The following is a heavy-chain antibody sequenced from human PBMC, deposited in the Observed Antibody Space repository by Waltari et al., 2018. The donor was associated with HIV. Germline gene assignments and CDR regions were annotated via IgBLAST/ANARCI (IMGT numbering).Heavy chain of an antibody. CDR3: ATGGGTTSIQLYDLDV. CDR2: FDPKDDET. D-gene: IGHD1-26*01. V-gene: IGHV1-24*01. J-gene: IGHJ6*02. CDR1: GYTLTELS. Sequence: QVQLIQSGAEVKKPGASVKVSCKVFGYTLTELSMHWFRQAPGKGLEWMGVFDPKDDETIYAQKFQSRVTMTEDTYTDSAYMELSSLTSEDTAVYYCATGGGTTSIQLYDLDVWGQGTTVTVSS.